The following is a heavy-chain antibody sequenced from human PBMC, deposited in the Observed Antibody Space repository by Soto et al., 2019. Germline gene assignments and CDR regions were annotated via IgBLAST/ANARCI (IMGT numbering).Heavy chain of an antibody. CDR1: GGSISSYY. CDR3: ARGAYDSSGYCYVGY. Sequence: SATPSLTGTVSGGSISSYYWSWIRQPAGKGLAWIGRIYTIFTTNYNPSLRSRVTRSVDTSRNQISLKRSSVTAADTAVYYCARGAYDSSGYCYVGYRGQGTLVTVAS. V-gene: IGHV4-4*07. J-gene: IGHJ4*02. D-gene: IGHD3-22*01. CDR2: IYTIFTT.